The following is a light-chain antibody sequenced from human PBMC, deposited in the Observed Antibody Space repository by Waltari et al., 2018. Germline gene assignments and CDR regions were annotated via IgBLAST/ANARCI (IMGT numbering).Light chain of an antibody. CDR2: DVT. CDR1: SSDVGPYQH. CDR3: SSYTGSTNNLYV. J-gene: IGLJ1*01. V-gene: IGLV2-8*01. Sequence: QSALTQPPSASGSPGQSVPIPCPGTSSDVGPYQHVTWSQPHPGKAPKHIIYDVTKRPSGVPDRFSGSKSGNTASLTVSGLQADDEADYHCSSYTGSTNNLYVFGTGTKVTVL.